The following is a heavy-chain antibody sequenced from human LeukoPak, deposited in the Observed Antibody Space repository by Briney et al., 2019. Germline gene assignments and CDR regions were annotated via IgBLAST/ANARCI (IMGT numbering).Heavy chain of an antibody. Sequence: GGSLRLSCAASGFTFSRFGMSWVRQAPGKGLEWVSTVSGSGGSAYYADSVKGRFTISRDNAKNTLYLQMNSLRAEDTARYYCARSGGIIDYWGQGTLVTVSS. CDR1: GFTFSRFG. J-gene: IGHJ4*02. V-gene: IGHV3-23*01. CDR2: VSGSGGSA. D-gene: IGHD3-10*01. CDR3: ARSGGIIDY.